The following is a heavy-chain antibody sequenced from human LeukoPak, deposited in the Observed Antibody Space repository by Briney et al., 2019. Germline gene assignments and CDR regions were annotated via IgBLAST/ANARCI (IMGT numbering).Heavy chain of an antibody. CDR2: IYYSGST. Sequence: SETLSLTCTVSGGSISSYYWSWIRQPPGKGLEWIGYIYYSGSTNYNPSLKSRVTISVDTSKNQFSLKLSSVTAADTAVYYCARRPGVVITHWGQGTLVTVSS. J-gene: IGHJ4*02. CDR1: GGSISSYY. CDR3: ARRPGVVITH. V-gene: IGHV4-59*01. D-gene: IGHD3-3*01.